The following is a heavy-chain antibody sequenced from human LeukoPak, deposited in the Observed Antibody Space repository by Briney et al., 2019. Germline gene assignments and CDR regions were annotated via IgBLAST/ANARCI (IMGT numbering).Heavy chain of an antibody. D-gene: IGHD2-15*01. CDR2: LKSKTDGGAI. CDR3: TTEGYCSGGNCYSFDY. V-gene: IGHV3-15*01. Sequence: GGSLRLSCAVSGLTFSSAWMSWVRQAPGRGLEWVGRLKSKTDGGAIDYAAPVKGRFTISRDDSKNMLWLQMNSLKTEDTAVYFCTTEGYCSGGNCYSFDYWGQGTLVTVSS. J-gene: IGHJ4*02. CDR1: GLTFSSAW.